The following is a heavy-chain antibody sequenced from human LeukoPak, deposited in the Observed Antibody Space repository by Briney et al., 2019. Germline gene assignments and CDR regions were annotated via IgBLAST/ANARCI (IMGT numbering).Heavy chain of an antibody. J-gene: IGHJ4*02. CDR2: VSPHSGGT. CDR1: GYSCIDYY. CDR3: ARDIGDYYGSGSYWLL. V-gene: IGHV1-2*02. D-gene: IGHD3-10*01. Sequence: ASVKVSCKASGYSCIDYYIHWVRQAPGQGLEWMGWVSPHSGGTKFAQKFQGRVTMTRDTSINTAYMEVSSLRSDDTAVYYCARDIGDYYGSGSYWLLWGQGTLVTVAS.